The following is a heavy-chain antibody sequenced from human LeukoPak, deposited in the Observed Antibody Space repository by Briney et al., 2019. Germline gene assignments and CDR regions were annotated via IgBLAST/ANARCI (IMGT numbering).Heavy chain of an antibody. V-gene: IGHV4-4*07. J-gene: IGHJ4*02. D-gene: IGHD3-9*01. CDR3: ARDYDILTGSLFDY. CDR1: GGSISSYY. CDR2: IYTSGST. Sequence: SETLSLTCTVSGGSISSYYWSWIRQPAGKGLEWIGRIYTSGSTNYNPSPKSRVTMSVDTSKNQFSLKLSSVTAADTAVYYCARDYDILTGSLFDYWGQGTLVTVSS.